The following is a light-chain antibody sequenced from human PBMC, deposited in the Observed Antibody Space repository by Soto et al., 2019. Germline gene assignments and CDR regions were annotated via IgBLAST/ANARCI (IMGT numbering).Light chain of an antibody. CDR2: GTS. J-gene: IGKJ3*01. CDR3: QQYDNSPFT. Sequence: EIVLTQSPGTLSLSPGESATLSCRASQSVSGMYLAWYQQKPGQAPRLLIYGTSNRATGIPDRFSGSGFGTDFTLTIRGLEPEDFAMYFCQQYDNSPFTFGPGTKVDIK. CDR1: QSVSGMY. V-gene: IGKV3-20*01.